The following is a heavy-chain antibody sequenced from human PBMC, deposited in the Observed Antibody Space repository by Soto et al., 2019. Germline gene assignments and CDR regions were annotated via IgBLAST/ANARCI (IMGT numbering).Heavy chain of an antibody. D-gene: IGHD3-16*01. CDR3: ARGDSQVSSVFDY. CDR2: THYSGDT. Sequence: SETLSLTCTVSGGHFPNGGYYWAWICREQGKGLEWIGYTHYSGDTSYNPSLRSRVTISADTSKTQFSLRLRSVTSADTAVYYCARGDSQVSSVFDYWGQGMLVTVSS. CDR1: GGHFPNGGYY. J-gene: IGHJ4*02. V-gene: IGHV4-31*03.